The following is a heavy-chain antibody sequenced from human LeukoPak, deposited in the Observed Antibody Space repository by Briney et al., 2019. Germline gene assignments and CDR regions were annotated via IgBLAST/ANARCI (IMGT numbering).Heavy chain of an antibody. CDR3: ARDISGRIYYYYGMDV. D-gene: IGHD2/OR15-2a*01. CDR2: IIPIFGTA. J-gene: IGHJ6*02. CDR1: GGTFSSYA. Sequence: SVNVSCKASGGTFSSYAISWVRQAPGQGLEWMGGIIPIFGTANYAQKFQGRVTITADESTSTAYMELSSLRSEDTAVYYCARDISGRIYYYYGMDVWGQGTTVTVSS. V-gene: IGHV1-69*01.